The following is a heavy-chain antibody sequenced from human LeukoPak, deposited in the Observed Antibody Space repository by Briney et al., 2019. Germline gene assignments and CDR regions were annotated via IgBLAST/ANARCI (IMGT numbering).Heavy chain of an antibody. J-gene: IGHJ6*03. CDR2: IYYSGST. CDR1: GGSISSSSYY. V-gene: IGHV4-39*02. CDR3: ARDPPRSGITIFGSYYMDV. Sequence: PSETLSLTCTVSGGSISSSSYYWGWLRQPPGKGLEWIGTIYYSGSTYYNPSLKSRVTISVDTSKNQFSLKLSSVTAADTAVYYCARDPPRSGITIFGSYYMDVWGKGTTVTVSS. D-gene: IGHD3-3*01.